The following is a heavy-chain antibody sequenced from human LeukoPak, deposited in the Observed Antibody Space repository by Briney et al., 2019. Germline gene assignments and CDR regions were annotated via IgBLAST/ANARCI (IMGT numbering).Heavy chain of an antibody. CDR2: IGANGDT. CDR1: GGSISSYY. CDR3: ARWNRMANREFFD. Sequence: ASETLSLTCTVSGGSISSYYWTWFRQAPGKGLEWVSFIGANGDTNYAESAKDRFTISRDNSKRTLFLEMHSLRVEDTAVYYCARWNRMANREFFDWGQGTLVVVAS. V-gene: IGHV3-53*01. D-gene: IGHD1-1*01. J-gene: IGHJ4*02.